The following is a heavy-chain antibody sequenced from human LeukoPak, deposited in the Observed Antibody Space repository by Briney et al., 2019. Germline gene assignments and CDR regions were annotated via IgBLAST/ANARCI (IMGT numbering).Heavy chain of an antibody. J-gene: IGHJ4*02. CDR3: AKDPPGFLEWLFYFDY. CDR2: ISGSGGST. V-gene: IGHV3-23*01. Sequence: PGGSLRLSCAASGFTFSNYGIAWVRQAPGKGLEWVSAISGSGGSTYYADSVKGRFTISRDNSKNTLYLQMNSLRAEDTAVYYCAKDPPGFLEWLFYFDYWGQGTLVTVSS. D-gene: IGHD3-3*01. CDR1: GFTFSNYG.